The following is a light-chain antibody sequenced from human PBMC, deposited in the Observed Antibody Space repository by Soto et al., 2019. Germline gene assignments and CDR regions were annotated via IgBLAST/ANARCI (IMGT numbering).Light chain of an antibody. J-gene: IGLJ3*02. Sequence: QSVLTQPPSVSGTPGQAVTISCSGSHSNVESNYVYWYQHLPGTAPKLLIYRNNQRPSGVPDRFSGSRSGASASLAISGLRSEDEADYFCAAWDDSLSGRGWVFGGGTQLTVL. CDR1: HSNVESNY. V-gene: IGLV1-47*01. CDR3: AAWDDSLSGRGWV. CDR2: RNN.